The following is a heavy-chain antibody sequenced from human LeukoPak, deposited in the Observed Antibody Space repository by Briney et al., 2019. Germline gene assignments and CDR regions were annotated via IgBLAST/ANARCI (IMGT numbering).Heavy chain of an antibody. V-gene: IGHV4-34*01. CDR3: ARGRNSSPRRYYFDY. D-gene: IGHD6-13*01. Sequence: SETLSLTCAVYGRSFSGYYWSWIRQPPGKGLEWIGEINHSGSTNYNPSLKSRVTISVDTSKNQFSLKLSSVTAADTAVYYCARGRNSSPRRYYFDYWGQGTLVTASS. CDR2: INHSGST. J-gene: IGHJ4*02. CDR1: GRSFSGYY.